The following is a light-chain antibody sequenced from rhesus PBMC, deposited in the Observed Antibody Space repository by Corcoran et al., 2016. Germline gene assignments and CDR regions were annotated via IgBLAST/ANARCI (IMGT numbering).Light chain of an antibody. V-gene: IGKV2-78*01. CDR3: LQDIQLPLT. Sequence: DIVMTQTPLSLPVTPGEPASISCRSSQSLLHSNGYTYLFWYLQKPGQSPQLLIYLGSNRASGGPDRFSGSGSGTDFTLKISRVEAEDVGVYYCLQDIQLPLTFGGGTKVEIK. CDR2: LGS. J-gene: IGKJ4*01. CDR1: QSLLHSNGYTY.